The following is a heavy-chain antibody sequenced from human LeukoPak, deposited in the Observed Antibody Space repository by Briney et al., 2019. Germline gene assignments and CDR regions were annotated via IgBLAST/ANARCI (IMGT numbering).Heavy chain of an antibody. CDR3: ARDIAYCGGDCYDPTGFDP. Sequence: SEALSLTCTVSGGSISSYYWSWIRQPAGEGLEWIGRIYTSGSTNYNPSLKSRVTMSVDTSKNQFSLKLSSVTAADTAVYYCARDIAYCGGDCYDPTGFDPWGQGTLVTVSS. V-gene: IGHV4-4*07. J-gene: IGHJ5*02. CDR2: IYTSGST. CDR1: GGSISSYY. D-gene: IGHD2-21*02.